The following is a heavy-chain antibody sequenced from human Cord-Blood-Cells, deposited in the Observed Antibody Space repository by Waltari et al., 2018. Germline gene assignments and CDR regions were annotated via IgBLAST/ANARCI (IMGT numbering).Heavy chain of an antibody. J-gene: IGHJ4*02. V-gene: IGHV3-7*01. CDR3: ARDPYGDYDY. D-gene: IGHD4-17*01. Sequence: EVQLVESGGGLVQPGGSLRLSCAASGFTFSCYWMSWVRQAPGKGLEWVANIKQEGSEKDYVDSVKGRFNIARDNAKNSLYLQMNSLRAEDTAVYYCARDPYGDYDYWVQGSLVTVSS. CDR1: GFTFSCYW. CDR2: IKQEGSEK.